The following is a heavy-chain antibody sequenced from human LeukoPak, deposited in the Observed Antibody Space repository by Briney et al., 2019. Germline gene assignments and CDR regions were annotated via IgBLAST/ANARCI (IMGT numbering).Heavy chain of an antibody. CDR1: GFSFSSYW. V-gene: IGHV3-7*01. CDR2: IRQDGSER. Sequence: GGSLRLSCAASGFSFSSYWMSWVRQAPGKGLEWVATIRQDGSERHSVDFVEGRFTISRDNAKNSLFLQMNSLRAEDTAIYYCARDPTADDYWGQGTLVTVSS. D-gene: IGHD2-2*01. J-gene: IGHJ4*02. CDR3: ARDPTADDY.